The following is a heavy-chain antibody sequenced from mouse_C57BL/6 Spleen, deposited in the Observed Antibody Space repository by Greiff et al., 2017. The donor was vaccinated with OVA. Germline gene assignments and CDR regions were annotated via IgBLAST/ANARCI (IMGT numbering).Heavy chain of an antibody. V-gene: IGHV2-5*01. CDR2: IWRGGST. CDR3: AKNPYYGSSHYYAMDY. J-gene: IGHJ4*01. Sequence: QVQLQQSGPGLVQPSQSLSITCPVSGFSLTSYGVHWVRRSPGRGLRWLEVIWRGGSTDYNAAFMSRLSITKDNSKSQVFFKMNSLQADDTAIYYCAKNPYYGSSHYYAMDYWGQGTSVTVSS. D-gene: IGHD1-1*01. CDR1: GFSLTSYG.